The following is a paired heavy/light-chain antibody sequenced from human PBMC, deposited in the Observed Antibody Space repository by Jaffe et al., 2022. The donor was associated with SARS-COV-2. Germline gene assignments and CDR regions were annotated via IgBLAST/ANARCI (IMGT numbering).Light chain of an antibody. Sequence: EIVLTQSPGTLSLSPGESATLSCRANQRVSSSSLAWYQLKPGQAPRLLIYGASGWATGIPDRFSVSESGTDFTLTISRLEPEDFAVYYCQQYGSSPPLYTFGQGTKLDIK. CDR3: QQYGSSPPLYT. CDR1: QRVSSSS. CDR2: GAS. J-gene: IGKJ2*01. V-gene: IGKV3-20*01.
Heavy chain of an antibody. Sequence: QVQLQESGPGLVKPSQTLSLTCTVSGDSISSGSFYWSWIRQPAGKGLEWIGRIHTSGNTNYNPSLQSRVSISVDTSKNQFSLKLSSVTAADTAVYYCARQIFGVIMNWFDPWGQGTLVTVSS. CDR3: ARQIFGVIMNWFDP. CDR2: IHTSGNT. J-gene: IGHJ5*02. CDR1: GDSISSGSFY. D-gene: IGHD3-3*01. V-gene: IGHV4-61*02.